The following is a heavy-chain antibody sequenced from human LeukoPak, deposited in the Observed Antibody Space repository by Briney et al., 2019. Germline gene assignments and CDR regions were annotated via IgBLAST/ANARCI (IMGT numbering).Heavy chain of an antibody. CDR1: GFTFSNAW. D-gene: IGHD3/OR15-3a*01. Sequence: PGGSLRLSCAASGFTFSNAWMSWVRQAPGKGLDWVGRIRSKTDGGTADHAASVRGRFTILRDDSKNMLYLQMNSLKTEDTAVYYCSTWTDLYDYWGQGTLVAVSS. CDR3: STWTDLYDY. V-gene: IGHV3-15*01. J-gene: IGHJ4*02. CDR2: IRSKTDGGTA.